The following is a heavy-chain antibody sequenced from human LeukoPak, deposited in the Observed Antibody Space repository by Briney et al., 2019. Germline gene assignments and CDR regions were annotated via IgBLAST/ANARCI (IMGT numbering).Heavy chain of an antibody. Sequence: GASVKVSCKASGYTFTSYYIHWVRQAPGQGLEWMGVINPIGGSTSYTQKFQGRVTMTRDTSTSTVYMEVSSLRSEDSAVYYCARYIPMLTAFDYWGQGTLVTVSS. D-gene: IGHD3-10*02. CDR3: ARYIPMLTAFDY. V-gene: IGHV1-46*01. CDR1: GYTFTSYY. CDR2: INPIGGST. J-gene: IGHJ4*02.